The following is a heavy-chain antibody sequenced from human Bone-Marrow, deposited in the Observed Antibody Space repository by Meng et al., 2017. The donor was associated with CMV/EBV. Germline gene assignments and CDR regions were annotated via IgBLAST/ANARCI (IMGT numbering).Heavy chain of an antibody. Sequence: GESLKISCAASGFTFSSYWMSWVRQAPGKGLEWVSVIYSGGSSTYYADSVKGRFTISRDNSKNTLYLQMNSLRAEDTAVYYCAKGSPVSSMDVWGQGTTVTVSS. CDR1: GFTFSSYW. CDR2: IYSGGSST. J-gene: IGHJ6*02. D-gene: IGHD2-8*01. V-gene: IGHV3-23*03. CDR3: AKGSPVSSMDV.